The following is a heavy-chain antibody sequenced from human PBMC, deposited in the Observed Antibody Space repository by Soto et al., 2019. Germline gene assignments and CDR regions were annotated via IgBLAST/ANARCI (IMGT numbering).Heavy chain of an antibody. Sequence: EVQLVQSGGGLVQPGGSLRLSCAASGFSFSSHWMHWVRQAPGRGLAWISRINFDGSITGYADSVRGRFTVSRDNAKNTLYLQLNSLRADDTAVYYCTRDRTTVTLFDHRGQGALVTVAS. D-gene: IGHD4-17*01. CDR3: TRDRTTVTLFDH. J-gene: IGHJ4*02. V-gene: IGHV3-74*01. CDR1: GFSFSSHW. CDR2: INFDGSIT.